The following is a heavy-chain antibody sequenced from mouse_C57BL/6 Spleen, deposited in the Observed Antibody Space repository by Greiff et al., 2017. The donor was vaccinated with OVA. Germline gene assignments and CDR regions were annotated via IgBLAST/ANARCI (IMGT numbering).Heavy chain of an antibody. CDR3: ARGYDGYYLLYFDY. D-gene: IGHD2-3*01. CDR1: GYTFTSYW. J-gene: IGHJ2*01. CDR2: IDPSDSET. V-gene: IGHV1-52*01. Sequence: QVHVKQPGAELVRPGSSVKLSCKASGYTFTSYWMHWVKQRPIQGLEWIGNIDPSDSETHYNQKFKDKATLTVDKSSSTAYMQLSSLTSEDSAVYYCARGYDGYYLLYFDYWGQGTTLTVSS.